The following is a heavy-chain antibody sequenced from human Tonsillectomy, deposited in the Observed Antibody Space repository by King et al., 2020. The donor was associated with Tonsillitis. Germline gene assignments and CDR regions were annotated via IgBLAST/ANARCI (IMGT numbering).Heavy chain of an antibody. D-gene: IGHD5-12*01. CDR2: ISASGGST. V-gene: IGHV3-23*04. Sequence: VQLVESGGGLVQPGGSLRLSCAASGFTFSRYAMNWVRQAPGKGLEWVSAISASGGSTHYADSVKGRFTISRDTSKNTLYLQMNSLRAEDSAVYFCAKDFYREATIFDYWGQGTLVAVSS. CDR1: GFTFSRYA. J-gene: IGHJ4*02. CDR3: AKDFYREATIFDY.